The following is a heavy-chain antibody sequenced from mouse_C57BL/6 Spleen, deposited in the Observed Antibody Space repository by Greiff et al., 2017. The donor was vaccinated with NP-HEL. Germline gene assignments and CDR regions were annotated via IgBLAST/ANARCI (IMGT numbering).Heavy chain of an antibody. CDR3: ARDYYYGSSYAMDY. CDR1: GYSITSGYY. Sequence: EVQLQQSGPGLVKPSQSLSLTCSVTGYSITSGYYWNWIRQFPGNKLEWMGYISDDGSNNYNPSLKNRISITRDTSKNQFFLKLNSVTTEDTATYYCARDYYYGSSYAMDYWGQGTSVTVSS. V-gene: IGHV3-6*01. D-gene: IGHD1-1*01. CDR2: ISDDGSN. J-gene: IGHJ4*01.